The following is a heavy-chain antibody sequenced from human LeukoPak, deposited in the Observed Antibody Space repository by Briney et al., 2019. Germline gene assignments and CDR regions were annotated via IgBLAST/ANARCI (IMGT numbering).Heavy chain of an antibody. CDR3: ARARADY. CDR2: ISSNGGST. J-gene: IGHJ4*02. V-gene: IGHV3-64*01. CDR1: GFTFSSYA. Sequence: PGGSPRLSCAASGFTFSSYAMHWVRQAPGKGLEYVSAISSNGGSTYYANSVKGRFTISRDNSKNTLYLQMGSLRAEDMAVYYCARARADYWGQGTLVTVSS.